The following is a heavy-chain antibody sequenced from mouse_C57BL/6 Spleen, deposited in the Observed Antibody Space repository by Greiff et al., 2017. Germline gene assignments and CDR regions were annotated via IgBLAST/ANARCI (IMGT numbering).Heavy chain of an antibody. CDR1: GYTFTSYW. Sequence: VQLQQPGAELVMPGASVKLSCKASGYTFTSYWMHWVKQRPGQGLEWIGEIDPSDSYTNYNQKFKGKSTLTVDKSSSTAYMQLSSLTSEDSAVYYCARKGMTTGDYWGQGTTLTVSS. CDR2: IDPSDSYT. D-gene: IGHD1-1*01. J-gene: IGHJ2*01. CDR3: ARKGMTTGDY. V-gene: IGHV1-69*01.